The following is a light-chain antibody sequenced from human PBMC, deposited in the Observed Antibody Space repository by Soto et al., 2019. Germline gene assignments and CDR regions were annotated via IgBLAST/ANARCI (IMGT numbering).Light chain of an antibody. CDR2: DAS. J-gene: IGKJ1*01. CDR3: QQYETFSGT. Sequence: DIQMTQSPSTLSASVGDRVTITCRASQSISSWLAWYQQKPGKAPKLLIYDASALPRGVPSRFSGSGSGTKFTLTIASLQPEDFATYYCQQYETFSGTFGPGTKVDIK. V-gene: IGKV1-5*01. CDR1: QSISSW.